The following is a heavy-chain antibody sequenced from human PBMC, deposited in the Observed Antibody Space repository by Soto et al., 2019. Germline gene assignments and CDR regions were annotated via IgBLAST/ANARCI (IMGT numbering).Heavy chain of an antibody. V-gene: IGHV2-70*04. Sequence: AGPTLVNPTQTLTLTCTFSGFSLSTSGMRVSWIRQPPGKALEWLARIDWDDDKFYSTSLKTRLTISKDTSKNQVVLTMTNMDPVDTATYYCARMATDYGVEAFDIWGQGTMVTVSS. CDR1: GFSLSTSGMR. J-gene: IGHJ3*02. D-gene: IGHD4-17*01. CDR2: IDWDDDK. CDR3: ARMATDYGVEAFDI.